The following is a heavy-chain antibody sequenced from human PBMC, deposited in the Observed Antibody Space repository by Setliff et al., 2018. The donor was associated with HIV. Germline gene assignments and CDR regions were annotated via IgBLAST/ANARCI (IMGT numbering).Heavy chain of an antibody. CDR1: GGSISSGTYY. D-gene: IGHD3-10*01. CDR3: ARVWFGEFREAHFDS. V-gene: IGHV4-61*02. CDR2: MYINGNS. J-gene: IGHJ4*02. Sequence: SETLSLTCTVSGGSISSGTYYWSWIRQPAGKGLEWMGRMYINGNSNYNPSLKSRATISIDTSKNQFSLRLSSATAADTAVYYCARVWFGEFREAHFDSWGQGTLVTVSS.